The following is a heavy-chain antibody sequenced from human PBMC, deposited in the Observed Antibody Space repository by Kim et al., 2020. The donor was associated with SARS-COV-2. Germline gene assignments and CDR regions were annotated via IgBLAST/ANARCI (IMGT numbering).Heavy chain of an antibody. CDR3: ARGAVMVRGVIMLYYYYGMDV. V-gene: IGHV3-74*01. CDR2: INSDGSST. CDR1: GFTFSSYW. Sequence: GGSLRLSCAASGFTFSSYWMHWVRQAPGKGLVWVSRINSDGSSTSYADSVKGRFTISRDNAKNTLYLQMNSLRAEDTAVYYCARGAVMVRGVIMLYYYYGMDVWGQGTTVTVSS. J-gene: IGHJ6*02. D-gene: IGHD3-10*01.